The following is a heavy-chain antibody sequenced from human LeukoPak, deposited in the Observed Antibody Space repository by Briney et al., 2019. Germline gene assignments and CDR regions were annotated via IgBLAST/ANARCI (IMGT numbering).Heavy chain of an antibody. CDR2: TYYSGSS. CDR1: GGSISSHY. Sequence: PSETLSLTCTVSGGSISSHYWSWIRQPPGKGLEWIGYTYYSGSSKYNPSLKSRVTISVDTSKNQFSLKLSSVTAADTAVYYCARLYDSSGYTNWLDPWGQGTLVTVSS. D-gene: IGHD3-22*01. V-gene: IGHV4-59*11. CDR3: ARLYDSSGYTNWLDP. J-gene: IGHJ5*02.